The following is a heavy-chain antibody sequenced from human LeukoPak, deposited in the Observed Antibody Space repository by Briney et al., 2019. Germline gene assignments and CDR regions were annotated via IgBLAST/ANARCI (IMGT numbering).Heavy chain of an antibody. Sequence: PGGSLRLSCAASGFTFSSYAMSWVRQTPGKGLEWVSGISDSGGSTYYADSVKGRFTISRDNSKNTLCLQMNSLRAEDTAVYHCAKIPVSYSSGWSNFDYWGQGTLVTVSS. J-gene: IGHJ4*02. V-gene: IGHV3-23*01. D-gene: IGHD6-19*01. CDR3: AKIPVSYSSGWSNFDY. CDR1: GFTFSSYA. CDR2: ISDSGGST.